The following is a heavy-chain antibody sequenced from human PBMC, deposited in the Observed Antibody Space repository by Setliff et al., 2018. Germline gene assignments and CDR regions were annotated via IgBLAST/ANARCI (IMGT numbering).Heavy chain of an antibody. CDR3: ARSVSSSGYYPHWYFDL. Sequence: ASVKVSCKASGYTFTSYGISWVRQAPGQGLEWMGWISAYNGNTNYAQKFQGRVTITTDESTSTVYMELSSLRSEDTAVYYCARSVSSSGYYPHWYFDLWGRGTLVTVSS. J-gene: IGHJ2*01. V-gene: IGHV1-18*01. CDR1: GYTFTSYG. CDR2: ISAYNGNT. D-gene: IGHD3-22*01.